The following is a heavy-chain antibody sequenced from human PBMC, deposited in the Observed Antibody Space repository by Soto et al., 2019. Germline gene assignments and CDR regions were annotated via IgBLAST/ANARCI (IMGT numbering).Heavy chain of an antibody. CDR2: INPNSGDT. CDR3: ARSSGRFSYFDY. CDR1: GYTFTAYD. D-gene: IGHD1-26*01. Sequence: ASVKVSCKASGYTFTAYDLHWVRQAPGQGLEWMGWINPNSGDTNYAQKFQGRVTMTRDTSISTAYMEVSRLTSDDTAVFYCARSSGRFSYFDYWGQGTLVTVSS. V-gene: IGHV1-2*02. J-gene: IGHJ4*02.